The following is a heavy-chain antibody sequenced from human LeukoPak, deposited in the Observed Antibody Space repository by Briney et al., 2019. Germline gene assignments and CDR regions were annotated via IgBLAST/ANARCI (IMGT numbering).Heavy chain of an antibody. V-gene: IGHV1-2*06. J-gene: IGHJ6*02. CDR1: GYTFTGYY. CDR2: INPNSGGT. CDR3: AREGDYYYYGMDV. Sequence: GASVKVSCKASGYTFTGYYMHWVRQAPGQGLEWMGRINPNSGGTNYAQKFQGRVTMTRDTSISTAYMELSRLRSDDTAVYYCAREGDYYYYGMDVWGQGTTVTVSS.